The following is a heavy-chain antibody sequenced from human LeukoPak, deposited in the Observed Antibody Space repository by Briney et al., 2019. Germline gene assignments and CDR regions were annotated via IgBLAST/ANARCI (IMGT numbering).Heavy chain of an antibody. V-gene: IGHV3-23*01. CDR3: AKAFGSSGYKVRPGIDY. CDR1: GFTFGDYY. Sequence: GGSLRLSCAASGFTFGDYYMSWVRQAPGKGLEWVSAISGSGGSTYYADSVKGRFTISRDNSKNTLYLQMNSLRAEDTAVYYCAKAFGSSGYKVRPGIDYWGQGTLVTVSS. J-gene: IGHJ4*02. D-gene: IGHD6-19*01. CDR2: ISGSGGST.